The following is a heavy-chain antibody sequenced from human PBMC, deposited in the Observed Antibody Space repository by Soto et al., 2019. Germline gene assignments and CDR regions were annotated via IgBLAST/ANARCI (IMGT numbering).Heavy chain of an antibody. V-gene: IGHV3-30*18. Sequence: GGSLRLSCAASGFTFSAYDMHWVRQAPGKGLEWVAVMSYDGSSISYADSVKGRFTISRDNPKNTLSLQMNSLRAEDTAVYYCAKAFTIFGVETLDWFDPWGQGTLVTVSS. J-gene: IGHJ5*02. CDR2: MSYDGSSI. CDR3: AKAFTIFGVETLDWFDP. CDR1: GFTFSAYD. D-gene: IGHD3-3*01.